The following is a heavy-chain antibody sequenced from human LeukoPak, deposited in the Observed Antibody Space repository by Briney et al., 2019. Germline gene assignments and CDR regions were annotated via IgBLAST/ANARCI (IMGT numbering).Heavy chain of an antibody. Sequence: SETLSLTCGVSGGSISNTNWWTWVRQPPGKGLEWIGEINHSGSTNYNPSLKSRVTISVDTSKNQLSLKMSSVTAADTAVYYCTITTGTTFGLMDYWGQGTLVTVSS. CDR1: GGSISNTNW. CDR3: TITTGTTFGLMDY. J-gene: IGHJ4*02. D-gene: IGHD1-1*01. CDR2: INHSGST. V-gene: IGHV4-4*02.